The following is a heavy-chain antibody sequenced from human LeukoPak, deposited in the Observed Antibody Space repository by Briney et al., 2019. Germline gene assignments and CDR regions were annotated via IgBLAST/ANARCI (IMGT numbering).Heavy chain of an antibody. CDR2: INWNGGTT. CDR1: GFTFDDYG. V-gene: IGHV3-20*01. Sequence: GGSLRLSCAASGFTFDDYGMSWVRQAPGKGLEWVSGINWNGGTTGYADSVKGRFTISRDNAKNSPYLQMNSLRAEDTALYHCARGHSSGYLYYFDYWGQGTLVTVSS. CDR3: ARGHSSGYLYYFDY. J-gene: IGHJ4*02. D-gene: IGHD3-22*01.